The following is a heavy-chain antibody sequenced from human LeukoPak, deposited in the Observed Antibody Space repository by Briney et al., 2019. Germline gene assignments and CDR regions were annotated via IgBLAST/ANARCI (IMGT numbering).Heavy chain of an antibody. D-gene: IGHD6-19*01. Sequence: PGRSLRLSCAASGFTFDDYAMHWVRQGPGKGLEWVSSISWNSGSIGYADSVKGRFTISRDNAKNSLYLQMNSLRAEDTALYYCARQQYSSGSYYFDYWGQGTLVTVSS. J-gene: IGHJ4*02. CDR1: GFTFDDYA. V-gene: IGHV3-9*01. CDR2: ISWNSGSI. CDR3: ARQQYSSGSYYFDY.